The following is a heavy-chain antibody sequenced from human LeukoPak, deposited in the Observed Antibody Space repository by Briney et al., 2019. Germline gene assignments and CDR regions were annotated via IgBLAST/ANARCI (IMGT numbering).Heavy chain of an antibody. CDR1: GGSFSGYY. CDR3: ARALFKTFNYYYMDV. J-gene: IGHJ6*03. Sequence: SETLSLTCAVYGGSFSGYYWSWIRQPPGKGLEWIGEINHSGSTNYNPSLKGRVTISVDTSKNQFSLKLSSVTAADTAVYYCARALFKTFNYYYMDVWGKGTTVTVSS. CDR2: INHSGST. V-gene: IGHV4-34*01.